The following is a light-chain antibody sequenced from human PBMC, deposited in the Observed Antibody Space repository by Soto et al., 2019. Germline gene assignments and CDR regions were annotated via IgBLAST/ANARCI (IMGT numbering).Light chain of an antibody. CDR1: SSDVGGYNY. J-gene: IGLJ1*01. Sequence: HSALTQPRSGSGSPGQSVTISCTGTSSDVGGYNYVSWYQQHPGKAPKFMIYDVSKRPSGVPDRFSGSKSGNTASLTISGLQAEDEADYYCCSYAGSRYVFGTGTKVTVL. CDR2: DVS. V-gene: IGLV2-11*01. CDR3: CSYAGSRYV.